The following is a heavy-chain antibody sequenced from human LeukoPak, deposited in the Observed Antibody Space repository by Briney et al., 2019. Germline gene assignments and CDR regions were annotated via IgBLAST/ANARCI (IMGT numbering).Heavy chain of an antibody. V-gene: IGHV3-30*18. CDR1: GFTFSNSG. D-gene: IGHD1-26*01. J-gene: IGHJ4*02. CDR2: ISYNGSSL. CDR3: AKDLIGGTAY. Sequence: PGVSLRLSCAASGFTFSNSGMHWVRQAPGKGLEWVALISYNGSSLYYSDSIKGRFSMSRDNSKNTLYLQMDSLRPEDTAVYYCAKDLIGGTAYWGQGTLVTVSS.